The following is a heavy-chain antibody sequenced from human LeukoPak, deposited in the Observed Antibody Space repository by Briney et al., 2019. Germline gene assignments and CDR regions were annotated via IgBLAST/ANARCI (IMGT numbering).Heavy chain of an antibody. CDR2: ISTNSGGT. CDR3: ARGSVATISGY. Sequence: AAVKVSCKASGYTFMGYDMHWVRQAPGQGLEWMGWISTNSGGTNYAQNFQGRVTMTRDTSISTAYMELSRLRSDDTAVYYCARGSVATISGYWGQGTLVTVSS. CDR1: GYTFMGYD. D-gene: IGHD5-12*01. V-gene: IGHV1-2*02. J-gene: IGHJ4*02.